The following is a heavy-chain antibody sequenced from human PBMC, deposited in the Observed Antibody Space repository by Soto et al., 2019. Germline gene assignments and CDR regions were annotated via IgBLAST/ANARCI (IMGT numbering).Heavy chain of an antibody. CDR2: ISYDGSNK. Sequence: GGSQRLSCAASGVTCSSYGMHWVRQAPSKGLEWVAVISYDGSNKYYADSVKGRFTISRDNSKNTLYLQMNSLRAEDTAVYYCAKDAYITIFGVDYYYYYGMDVWGQATTVTVYS. V-gene: IGHV3-30*18. J-gene: IGHJ6*02. D-gene: IGHD3-3*01. CDR1: GVTCSSYG. CDR3: AKDAYITIFGVDYYYYYGMDV.